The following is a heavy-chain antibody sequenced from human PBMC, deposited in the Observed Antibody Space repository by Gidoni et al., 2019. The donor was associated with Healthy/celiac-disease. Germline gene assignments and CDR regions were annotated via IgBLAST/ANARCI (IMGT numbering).Heavy chain of an antibody. CDR3: ARVDYGDYVNYGMDV. CDR1: GFSLSTSGMC. J-gene: IGHJ6*02. V-gene: IGHV2-70*15. D-gene: IGHD4-17*01. CDR2: IDWDDDK. Sequence: QVTLRESGPALVKPTQTLTLTCTFSGFSLSTSGMCVSWIRQPPGKALEWLARIDWDDDKYYSTSLKTRLTISKDTSKNQVVLTMTNMDPVDTATYYCARVDYGDYVNYGMDVWGQGTTVTVSS.